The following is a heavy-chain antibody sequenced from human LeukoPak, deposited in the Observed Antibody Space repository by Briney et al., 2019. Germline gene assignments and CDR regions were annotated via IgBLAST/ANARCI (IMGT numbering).Heavy chain of an antibody. D-gene: IGHD3-3*01. CDR3: ATTSWEWSTLGY. V-gene: IGHV4-31*03. CDR2: IYYSGST. Sequence: SQTLSLTCTVSGGSISSGGYYWSWIRQHPGKGLEWIGYIYYSGSTYYNPSLKSRVTISVDTSKNQFSLKLSSVTAADTAVYYCATTSWEWSTLGYWGQGTLVTVSS. J-gene: IGHJ4*02. CDR1: GGSISSGGYY.